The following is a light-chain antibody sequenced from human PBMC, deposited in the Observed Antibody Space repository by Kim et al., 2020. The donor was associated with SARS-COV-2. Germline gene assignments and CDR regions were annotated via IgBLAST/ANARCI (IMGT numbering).Light chain of an antibody. V-gene: IGKV1-39*01. CDR3: QQTYSTPRT. Sequence: SASVGDRVTITCRASQYISSYLSWYQQKPGKAPILLLYGASILQSGVPSRFSGSESGTEFTLTINSLQPEDFATYYCQQTYSTPRTFGQGTKVDIK. CDR2: GAS. CDR1: QYISSY. J-gene: IGKJ1*01.